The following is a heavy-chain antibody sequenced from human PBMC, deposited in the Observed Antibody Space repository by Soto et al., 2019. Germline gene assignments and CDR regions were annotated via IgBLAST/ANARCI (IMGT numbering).Heavy chain of an antibody. J-gene: IGHJ6*03. Sequence: ASVKVCCKASVYTFTSYGISCVRQAPGQGLEWMGWISAYNGNTNYAQKLQGRVTMTTDTSTSTAYMELRSLRSDDTAVYYCAREGYCSSTSCYLYYYYMDVWGKGTTVTVSS. CDR3: AREGYCSSTSCYLYYYYMDV. CDR1: VYTFTSYG. D-gene: IGHD2-2*01. CDR2: ISAYNGNT. V-gene: IGHV1-18*01.